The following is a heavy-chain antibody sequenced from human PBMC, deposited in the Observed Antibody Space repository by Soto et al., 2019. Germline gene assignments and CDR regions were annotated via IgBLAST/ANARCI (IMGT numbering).Heavy chain of an antibody. V-gene: IGHV6-1*01. D-gene: IGHD3-10*01. J-gene: IGHJ5*02. CDR3: VRDRYSSSGWFDP. CDR1: GDSVSSYSAA. Sequence: SQTLSLTCAISGDSVSSYSAAWNWIRQSPSGGLEWLGRTYYRSRFFSDYAESVKSRIIINPNTSKNQFSLQLKSVTPEDTAVYYCVRDRYSSSGWFDPWGQGTPVTVSS. CDR2: TYYRSRFFS.